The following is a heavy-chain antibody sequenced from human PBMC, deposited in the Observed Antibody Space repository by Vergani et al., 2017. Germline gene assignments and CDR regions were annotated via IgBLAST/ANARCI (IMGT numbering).Heavy chain of an antibody. J-gene: IGHJ6*02. V-gene: IGHV4-39*01. CDR2: IYYSGST. Sequence: QLQLQESGPGLVEPSETLSLTCTVSGGSISSSSYYWGWIRQPPGKGLEWIGSIYYSGSTYYNPSLKSRVTISVDTSKNQFSLKLSSVTAADTAVYYCARHLAYCGGDCYPYYYGMDVWGQGTTVTVSS. D-gene: IGHD2-21*02. CDR1: GGSISSSSYY. CDR3: ARHLAYCGGDCYPYYYGMDV.